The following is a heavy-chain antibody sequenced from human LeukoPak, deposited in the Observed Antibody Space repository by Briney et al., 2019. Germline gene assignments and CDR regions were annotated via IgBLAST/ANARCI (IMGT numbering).Heavy chain of an antibody. D-gene: IGHD5-18*01. V-gene: IGHV4-39*07. CDR3: ARDRGGTAMANWFDP. CDR1: GGSISSSSYY. CDR2: IYYSGST. Sequence: SETLSLTCTVSGGSISSSSYYWGWIRQPPGKGLEWIGSIYYSGSTYYNPSLKSRVTISVDTSENQFSLKLSSVTAADTAVYYCARDRGGTAMANWFDPWGQGTLVTVYS. J-gene: IGHJ5*02.